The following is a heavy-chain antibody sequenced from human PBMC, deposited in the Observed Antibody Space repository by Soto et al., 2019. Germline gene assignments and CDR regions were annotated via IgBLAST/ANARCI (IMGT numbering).Heavy chain of an antibody. D-gene: IGHD1-20*01. CDR3: TPGPMYHWNDGVPFDY. J-gene: IGHJ4*02. Sequence: GGSLRLSCAASGFSFSNAWMTWVRQAPGKGLEWVGRIKSKTDGGTTDYAAPVKGRFTISRDDSKHTLYLQMNSLKTEDTAVYYCTPGPMYHWNDGVPFDYWGQGTLVTVSS. CDR2: IKSKTDGGTT. V-gene: IGHV3-15*01. CDR1: GFSFSNAW.